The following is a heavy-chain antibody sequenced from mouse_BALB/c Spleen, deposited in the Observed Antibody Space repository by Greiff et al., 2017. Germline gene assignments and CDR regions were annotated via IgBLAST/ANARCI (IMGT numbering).Heavy chain of an antibody. CDR3: ARLGPYAMDY. CDR2: IYPGDGDT. D-gene: IGHD4-1*01. CDR1: GYAFSSYW. J-gene: IGHJ4*01. V-gene: IGHV1-80*01. Sequence: VQLVESGAELVRPGSSVKISCKASGYAFSSYWMNWVKQRPGQGLEWIGQIYPGDGDTNYNGKFKGKATLTADKSSSTAYMQLSSLTSEDSAVYFCARLGPYAMDYWGQGTSVTVSS.